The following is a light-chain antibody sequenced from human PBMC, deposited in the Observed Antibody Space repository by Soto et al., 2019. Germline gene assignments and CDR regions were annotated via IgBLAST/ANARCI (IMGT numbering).Light chain of an antibody. J-gene: IGKJ1*01. CDR2: GAS. CDR1: QSVRTK. Sequence: EIVMTQSPATLSVSPGEGATLSCRASQSVRTKLAWYQQKAGQAPRLLIYGASTRASGVSDRFSGSGSGTEYTLTISRLQSEDFATYYCQQSYSTPPWTFGQGTKVDI. CDR3: QQSYSTPPWT. V-gene: IGKV3-15*01.